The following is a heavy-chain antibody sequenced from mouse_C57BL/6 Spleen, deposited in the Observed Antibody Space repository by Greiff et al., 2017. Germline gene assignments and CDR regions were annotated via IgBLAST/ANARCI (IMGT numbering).Heavy chain of an antibody. J-gene: IGHJ2*01. CDR1: GFTFSSYG. V-gene: IGHV5-6*01. Sequence: EVKLMESGGDLVKPGGSLKLSCAASGFTFSSYGMSWVRQTPDKRLEWVATISSGGSYTYYPDSVKGRFTISRDNAKNTLYLQMSSLKSEDTAMYYCARHGGYFDYWGQGTTRTVSS. CDR2: ISSGGSYT. CDR3: ARHGGYFDY.